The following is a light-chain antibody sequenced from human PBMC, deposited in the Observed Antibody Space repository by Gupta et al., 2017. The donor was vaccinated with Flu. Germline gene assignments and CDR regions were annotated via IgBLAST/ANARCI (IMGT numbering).Light chain of an antibody. CDR2: GTS. V-gene: IGKV1-39*01. Sequence: DIQMTQSPSSLSASVGDRVTITCRASQSISTFLNWYQQKPGKAPNLLIYGTSTLHAGVPSRFSGSGSGTDFTLTISRLQPEDFATYYCQQSDSTLYTFGQGTKLEIK. J-gene: IGKJ2*01. CDR1: QSISTF. CDR3: QQSDSTLYT.